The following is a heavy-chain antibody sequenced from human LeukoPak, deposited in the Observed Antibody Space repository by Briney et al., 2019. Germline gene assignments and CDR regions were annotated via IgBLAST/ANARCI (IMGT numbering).Heavy chain of an antibody. CDR2: INSDGSST. Sequence: GGSLRLSCAASGFTFSSYWMHWVRQAPGKGLVWVSRINSDGSSTSYADSVKGRFTISRDNAKNTLYLQMNSLRAEDTAVYYCARLDSLDPLYGSGRDNWFDPWGQGTLVTVSS. CDR1: GFTFSSYW. D-gene: IGHD3-10*01. CDR3: ARLDSLDPLYGSGRDNWFDP. J-gene: IGHJ5*02. V-gene: IGHV3-74*01.